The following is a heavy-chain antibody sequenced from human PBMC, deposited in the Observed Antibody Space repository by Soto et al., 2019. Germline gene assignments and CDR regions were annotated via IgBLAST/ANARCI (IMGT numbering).Heavy chain of an antibody. V-gene: IGHV3-48*01. CDR1: GFTFSSYS. J-gene: IGHJ4*02. CDR2: IRSSSSTI. D-gene: IGHD3-16*01. Sequence: EVQLVESGGGLVQPGGSLRLSCAASGFTFSSYSMNWVRQAPGKGLEWVSYIRSSSSTIYYADSVKGRVTISRDNAKNSLYLQMSSLRAEETAVYYWASASYDYIWGSLVLTHGGYWGQGTLVTVSS. CDR3: ASASYDYIWGSLVLTHGGY.